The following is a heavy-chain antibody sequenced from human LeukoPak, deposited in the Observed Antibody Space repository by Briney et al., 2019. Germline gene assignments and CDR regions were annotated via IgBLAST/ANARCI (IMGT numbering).Heavy chain of an antibody. CDR3: AKDIESRDNYYGSGIDY. V-gene: IGHV3-43*01. D-gene: IGHD3-10*01. CDR2: ISWDGGST. Sequence: GGSLRLSCAASGFTFDDYTMHWVRQAPGKGLEWVSLISWDGGSTYYADSVKGRFTISRDNSKNSLYLQMNSLRTEDTALYYCAKDIESRDNYYGSGIDYWGQGTLVTVSS. CDR1: GFTFDDYT. J-gene: IGHJ4*02.